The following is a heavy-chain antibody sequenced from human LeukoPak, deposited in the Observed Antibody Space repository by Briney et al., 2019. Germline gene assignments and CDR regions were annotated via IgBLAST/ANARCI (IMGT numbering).Heavy chain of an antibody. J-gene: IGHJ1*01. D-gene: IGHD3-3*01. Sequence: SETLSLTCTVSGGSISSYYWSWIRQPPGKGLEWIGYIYYSGSTNYNPSLKSRVTISVDTSKNQFSLKLSSVTAADTAVYYCASGHGGVVSSFQHWGQGTLVTVSS. CDR3: ASGHGGVVSSFQH. V-gene: IGHV4-59*01. CDR2: IYYSGST. CDR1: GGSISSYY.